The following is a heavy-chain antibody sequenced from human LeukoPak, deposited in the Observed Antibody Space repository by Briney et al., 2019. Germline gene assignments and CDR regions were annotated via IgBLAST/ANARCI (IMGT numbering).Heavy chain of an antibody. CDR3: ARDNNGYYSLDY. V-gene: IGHV4-59*01. Sequence: RSSETLSLTCTVSGGSISSYYWSWIRQPPGKGLEWIGYISYSGRTNYNPSLKSRVSISVDTSKNQFSLNLNSVTAADTAVYHCARDNNGYYSLDYWGQGTLVAVSS. CDR2: ISYSGRT. J-gene: IGHJ4*02. CDR1: GGSISSYY. D-gene: IGHD3-3*01.